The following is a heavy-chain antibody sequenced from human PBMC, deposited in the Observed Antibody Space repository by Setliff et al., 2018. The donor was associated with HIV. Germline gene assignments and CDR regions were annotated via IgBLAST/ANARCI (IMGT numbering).Heavy chain of an antibody. D-gene: IGHD3-22*01. CDR2: IKQDGITK. V-gene: IGHV3-7*03. J-gene: IGHJ6*03. CDR1: GFTFRTYW. CDR3: ARAYYHHSGGYWSTDYYYSYMDV. Sequence: GGSLRLSCAVSGFTFRTYWMTWVRQAPGKGLEWVASIKQDGITKYYVDSVKGRFTISRDNAKNSLYLQMNSLRAEDTAVYYCARAYYHHSGGYWSTDYYYSYMDVWGKGTTVTVSS.